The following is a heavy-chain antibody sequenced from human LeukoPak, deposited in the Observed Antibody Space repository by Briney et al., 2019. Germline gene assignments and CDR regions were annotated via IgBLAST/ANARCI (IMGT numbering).Heavy chain of an antibody. V-gene: IGHV4-34*01. Sequence: SETLSLTCAVYGRSFSGYYWSWIRQPPGKGLEWIGEINHSGSTNYNPSLKSRVTISVDTSKNQFSLKLSSVTAADTAVYYCARCRVKWLVLEASKGNWFDPWGQGTLVTVSS. CDR2: INHSGST. CDR1: GRSFSGYY. J-gene: IGHJ5*02. CDR3: ARCRVKWLVLEASKGNWFDP. D-gene: IGHD6-19*01.